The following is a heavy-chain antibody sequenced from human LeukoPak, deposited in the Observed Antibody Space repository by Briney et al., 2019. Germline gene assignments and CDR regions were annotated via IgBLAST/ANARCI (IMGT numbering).Heavy chain of an antibody. D-gene: IGHD2-15*01. CDR3: ARERVVAASVDV. Sequence: SQTLSLTCTVSGGSISSCGYYWSWIRQHPGKGLEGIGYIYYSGSTYYNPSLKSRVTISVDTSKNQFSLKLSSVTAADTAVYYCARERVVAASVDVWGQGTTVTVSS. J-gene: IGHJ6*02. V-gene: IGHV4-31*03. CDR2: IYYSGST. CDR1: GGSISSCGYY.